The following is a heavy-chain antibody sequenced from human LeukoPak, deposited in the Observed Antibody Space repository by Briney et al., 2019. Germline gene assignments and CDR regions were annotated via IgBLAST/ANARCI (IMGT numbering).Heavy chain of an antibody. CDR3: AREAIVVVVAATRGYGMDV. D-gene: IGHD2-15*01. CDR1: GFTFSSYS. Sequence: GGSLRLSCAASGFTFSSYSMNWVRQAPGKGLEWVSSISSSSSYIYYADSVKGRLTISRDNAKNSLYLQMNSLRAEDTAVYYCAREAIVVVVAATRGYGMDVWGQGTTVTVSS. V-gene: IGHV3-21*01. J-gene: IGHJ6*02. CDR2: ISSSSSYI.